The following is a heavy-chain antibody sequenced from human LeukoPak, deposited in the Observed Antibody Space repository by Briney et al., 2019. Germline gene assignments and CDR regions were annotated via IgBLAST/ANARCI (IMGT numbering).Heavy chain of an antibody. CDR3: ARGPRYSGSYPNDY. V-gene: IGHV1-18*04. Sequence: ASVKVSCKASGYTFTGYYMHWVRQAPGQGLEWMGWISAYNGNTNYAQKLQGRVTMTTDTSTSTAYMELRSLRSDDTAVYYCARGPRYSGSYPNDYWGQGTLVTVSS. CDR1: GYTFTGYY. J-gene: IGHJ4*02. CDR2: ISAYNGNT. D-gene: IGHD1-26*01.